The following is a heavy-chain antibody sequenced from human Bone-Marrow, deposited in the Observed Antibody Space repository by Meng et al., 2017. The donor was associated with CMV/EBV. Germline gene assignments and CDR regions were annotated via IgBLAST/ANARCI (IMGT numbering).Heavy chain of an antibody. D-gene: IGHD2-2*01. J-gene: IGHJ6*02. CDR2: ISKNGRSI. CDR3: ARDFPYCSNSICPGNYGMDV. CDR1: GFTFGDYY. V-gene: IGHV3-11*01. Sequence: GGSLRLSCAASGFTFGDYYMSWIRQAPGKGLEWISYISKNGRSIYYADSVEGRFTISRDNSKNSLYLQMNTLRAEDTAVYYCARDFPYCSNSICPGNYGMDVWGQGTTVTVSS.